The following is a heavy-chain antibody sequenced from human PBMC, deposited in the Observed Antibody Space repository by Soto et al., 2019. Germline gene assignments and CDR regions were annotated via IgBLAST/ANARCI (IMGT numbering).Heavy chain of an antibody. CDR2: ISWDGSNR. D-gene: IGHD3-3*01. J-gene: IGHJ4*02. CDR3: AKHICRRPTKNYAFWSGPDY. V-gene: IGHV3-43D*04. Sequence: GGSLRLSCAASGFTFDEYAMHWVRQAPGKGLEWVSLISWDGSNRYWADSVKGRFTIPRDNSKYSLYLQMNSLIAEDTALYYCAKHICRRPTKNYAFWSGPDYWGQGTLVTVSS. CDR1: GFTFDEYA.